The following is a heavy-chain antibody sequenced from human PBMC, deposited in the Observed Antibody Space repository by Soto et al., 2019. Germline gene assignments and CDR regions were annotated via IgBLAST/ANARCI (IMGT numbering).Heavy chain of an antibody. J-gene: IGHJ3*02. V-gene: IGHV4-31*03. D-gene: IGHD3-22*01. Sequence: QVQLQESGPGLVKPSQSLSLTCTVSGGSISSGGYYWSWIRQHPGKGLEWIGYIYYSGSTYYNPSLKSRVTISVDTSKNQFSLTLSSVTAADTAVYYCARAGSTRHYYYDRSGDAFDIWGQGTMVTVSS. CDR3: ARAGSTRHYYYDRSGDAFDI. CDR2: IYYSGST. CDR1: GGSISSGGYY.